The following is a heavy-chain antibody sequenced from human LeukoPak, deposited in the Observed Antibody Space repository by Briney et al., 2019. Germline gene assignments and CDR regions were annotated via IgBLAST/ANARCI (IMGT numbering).Heavy chain of an antibody. Sequence: TGGSLRLSCAASGFIFSNYGMSWVRQAPGKGLEWVSGIRGNADTTYYADSVKGRFSIFRDNSKNMLYLQMNSLRVEDTAVYYCAKGHADSSGYYYFDSWGQGTLVTAPS. J-gene: IGHJ4*02. CDR1: GFIFSNYG. CDR2: IRGNADTT. V-gene: IGHV3-23*01. CDR3: AKGHADSSGYYYFDS. D-gene: IGHD3-22*01.